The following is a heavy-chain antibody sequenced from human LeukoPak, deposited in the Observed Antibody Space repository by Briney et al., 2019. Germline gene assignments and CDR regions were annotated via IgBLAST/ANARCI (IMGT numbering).Heavy chain of an antibody. CDR3: ASGPPSPRHYYGSWWFTLPKRTGIFCCSRWFDP. CDR1: GGSISSSSYY. J-gene: IGHJ5*02. D-gene: IGHD3-10*01. Sequence: PSETLSLTCTVSGGSISSSSYYWGWIRQPPGKGLEWIGSIYYSGSTYYNPSLKSRVTISVDTSKNQFSLKLSSVTAADTAVYYCASGPPSPRHYYGSWWFTLPKRTGIFCCSRWFDPWGQGTLVTVSS. V-gene: IGHV4-39*01. CDR2: IYYSGST.